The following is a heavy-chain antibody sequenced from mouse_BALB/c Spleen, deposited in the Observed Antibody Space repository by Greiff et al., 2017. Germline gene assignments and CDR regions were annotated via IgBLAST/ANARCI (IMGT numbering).Heavy chain of an antibody. D-gene: IGHD4-1*01. V-gene: IGHV5-9-3*01. J-gene: IGHJ2*01. CDR1: GFTFSSYA. CDR3: ARHELNWDYFDY. Sequence: EVLLVESGGGLVKPGGSLKLSCAASGFTFSSYAMSWVRQTPEKRLEWVATISSGGSYTYYPDSVKGRFTISRDNAKNTLYLQMSSLRSEDTAMYYCARHELNWDYFDYWGQGTTLTVSS. CDR2: ISSGGSYT.